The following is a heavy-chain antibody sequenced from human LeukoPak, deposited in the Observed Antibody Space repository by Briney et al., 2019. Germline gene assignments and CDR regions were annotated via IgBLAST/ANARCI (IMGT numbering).Heavy chain of an antibody. Sequence: PSETLSLTCTVSGGSISSYYWSWIRQHPGKGLEWIGYIYYSGSTYYNPSLKSRVTISVDTSKNQFSLRLSSVTAADTAVYYCARGHYDFWSGYPYYYGMDVWGQGTTVTVSS. CDR2: IYYSGST. J-gene: IGHJ6*02. V-gene: IGHV4-59*06. CDR3: ARGHYDFWSGYPYYYGMDV. CDR1: GGSISSYY. D-gene: IGHD3-3*01.